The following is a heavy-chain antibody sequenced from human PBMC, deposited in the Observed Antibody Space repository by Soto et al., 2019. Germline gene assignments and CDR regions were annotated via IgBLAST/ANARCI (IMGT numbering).Heavy chain of an antibody. J-gene: IGHJ6*02. CDR1: GGTFSSYA. D-gene: IGHD2-2*01. CDR3: ARSQGSSTSLEIYYYYYYGMDV. CDR2: IIPISETT. Sequence: QVQLVQSGAEVKKPGSSVKVSCKASGGTFSSYAISWVRQAPGQGLEGMGGIIPISETTNYAQKLQGRVTITADESKSTAYMELSSLRSEDTAVYYCARSQGSSTSLEIYYYYYYGMDVWGQGTTVTVSS. V-gene: IGHV1-69*01.